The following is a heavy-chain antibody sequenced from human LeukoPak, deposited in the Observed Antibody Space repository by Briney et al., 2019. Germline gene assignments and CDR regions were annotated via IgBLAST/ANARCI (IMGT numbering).Heavy chain of an antibody. CDR3: ARQYYYDSSGYYYPHVEVDY. V-gene: IGHV3-23*01. CDR2: ITISGGST. CDR1: GLTFSSYA. Sequence: GGSLRLSCAASGLTFSSYAMSWVRQAPGKGLEWVSAITISGGSTYYADSVKGRFTISRDNAKNSLYLQMNSLRAEDTAVYYCARQYYYDSSGYYYPHVEVDYWGQGTLVTVSS. D-gene: IGHD3-22*01. J-gene: IGHJ4*02.